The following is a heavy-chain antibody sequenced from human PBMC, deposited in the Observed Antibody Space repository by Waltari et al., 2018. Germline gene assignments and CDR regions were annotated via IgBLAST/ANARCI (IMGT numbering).Heavy chain of an antibody. CDR3: ATRYGSSSMDY. D-gene: IGHD6-6*01. CDR1: GVTFSIYE. Sequence: EVQLVESGGGVVQTGGSLRLSCAASGVTFSIYEMNWVRQAPGKCLGRITSLSRTLNTISDAHSVQGRFPISRYNAKNSRHLQMTSLRAEDTAVYYCATRYGSSSMDYWGQGTLVTVSS. CDR2: LSRTLNTI. J-gene: IGHJ4*02. V-gene: IGHV3-48*03.